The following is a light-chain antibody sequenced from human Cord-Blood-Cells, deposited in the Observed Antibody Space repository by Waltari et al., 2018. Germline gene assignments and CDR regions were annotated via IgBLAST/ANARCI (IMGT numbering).Light chain of an antibody. Sequence: QSALTPPPSASGSPGQSVTISCTGTSSDAGGYTYVPWYQQPPGKAPKLMIYEVSKRPSGVPDRFSGSKSGNTASLTVSELQAEDEADYYCSSYAGSNNYVFGTGTKVTVL. V-gene: IGLV2-8*01. CDR1: SSDAGGYTY. CDR2: EVS. J-gene: IGLJ1*01. CDR3: SSYAGSNNYV.